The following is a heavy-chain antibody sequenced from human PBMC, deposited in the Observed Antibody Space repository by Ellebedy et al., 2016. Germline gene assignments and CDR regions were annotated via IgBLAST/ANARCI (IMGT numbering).Heavy chain of an antibody. V-gene: IGHV1-18*01. D-gene: IGHD5-12*01. J-gene: IGHJ4*02. CDR1: GYTFTSCG. CDR2: ISAYNGNT. Sequence: ASVKVSCKASGYTFTSCGITWVRQAPGQGLEWMGWISAYNGNTNYAQKFQGRVTMTTDTSTSTAYMELGSLTSDDTAVYYCARQVEWATKDFWGQGALVTVSS. CDR3: ARQVEWATKDF.